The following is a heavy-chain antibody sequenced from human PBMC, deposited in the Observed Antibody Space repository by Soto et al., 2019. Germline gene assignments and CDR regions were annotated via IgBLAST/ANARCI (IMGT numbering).Heavy chain of an antibody. D-gene: IGHD6-6*01. CDR1: GGSISSGDYY. V-gene: IGHV4-30-4*01. Sequence: QVQLQESGPGLEKPSQTLSLNCTVFGGSISSGDYYWSWIRQPPGKGLEWIGYIYHSGSTYYNPSLKSRVTISVNTSKNQFSLKLSSVTAADTAVYYCARERPDGARLDPWGQGTMVTVSS. J-gene: IGHJ5*02. CDR3: ARERPDGARLDP. CDR2: IYHSGST.